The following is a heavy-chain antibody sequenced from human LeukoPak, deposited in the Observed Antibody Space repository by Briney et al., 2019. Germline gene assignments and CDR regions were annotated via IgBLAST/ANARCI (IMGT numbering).Heavy chain of an antibody. J-gene: IGHJ4*02. CDR3: AKDPEVEYSSPWAFDH. D-gene: IGHD6-6*01. CDR1: GFTFSSYG. CDR2: IRYDGNNK. V-gene: IGHV3-30*02. Sequence: PGGSLRLSCAASGFTFSSYGMHWVRQAPGKGLEWVAFIRYDGNNKYYADSVKGRFTISKDNSKNTLYLQMNSLRVEDTAVYYCAKDPEVEYSSPWAFDHWGQGTLVTVSS.